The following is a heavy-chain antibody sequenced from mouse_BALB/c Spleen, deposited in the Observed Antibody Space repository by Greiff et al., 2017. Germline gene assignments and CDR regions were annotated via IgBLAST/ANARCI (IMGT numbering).Heavy chain of an antibody. CDR1: GFTFNTYA. Sequence: EVHLVESGGGLVQPKGSLKLSCAASGFTFNTYAMNWVRQAPGKGLEWVARIRSKSNNYATYYADSVKDRFTISRDDSQSMLYLQMNNLKTEDTAMYYCVGGYYGRVERGCWYFDVWGAGTTVTVSS. D-gene: IGHD1-1*01. J-gene: IGHJ1*01. CDR2: IRSKSNNYAT. CDR3: VGGYYGRVERGCWYFDV. V-gene: IGHV10-1*02.